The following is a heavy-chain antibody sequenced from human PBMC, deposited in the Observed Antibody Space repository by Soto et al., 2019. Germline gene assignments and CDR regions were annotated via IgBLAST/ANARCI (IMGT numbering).Heavy chain of an antibody. Sequence: PSETLSLTCTVSGGSISSYYWSWIRQPPGKGLEWIGYIYYSGSTNYNPSLKSRVTISVDTSKNQFSLKLSSVTAADTAVYYCARGMVYAPSGLDYWGKGTLVTVSS. V-gene: IGHV4-59*01. J-gene: IGHJ4*02. CDR3: ARGMVYAPSGLDY. CDR1: GGSISSYY. D-gene: IGHD2-8*01. CDR2: IYYSGST.